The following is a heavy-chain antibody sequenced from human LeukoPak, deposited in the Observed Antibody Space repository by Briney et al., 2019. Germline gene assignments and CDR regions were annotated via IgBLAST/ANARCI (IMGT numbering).Heavy chain of an antibody. CDR3: ASTQPNCSSTSCRWDYYYYYMDV. D-gene: IGHD2-2*01. CDR2: IIPIFGTA. J-gene: IGHJ6*03. V-gene: IGHV1-69*05. Sequence: ASVKVSCKASGGTFSSYAISWVRQAPGQGLEWMGGIIPIFGTANYAQKFQGRVTITTDESTSTVYMELSSLRSEDTAVYYCASTQPNCSSTSCRWDYYYYYMDVWGKGTTVTVS. CDR1: GGTFSSYA.